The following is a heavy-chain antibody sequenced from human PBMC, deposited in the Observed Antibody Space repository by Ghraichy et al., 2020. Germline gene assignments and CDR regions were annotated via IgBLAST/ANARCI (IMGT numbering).Heavy chain of an antibody. J-gene: IGHJ4*02. CDR1: GGSISSGGYS. CDR3: ARGGYDSSGYPQYYFDY. Sequence: SETLSLTCAVSGGSISSGGYSWSWIRQPPGKGLEWIGYIYHSGSTYYNPSLKSRVTISVDRSKNQFSLKLSSVTAADTAVYYCARGGYDSSGYPQYYFDYWGQGTLVTVSS. D-gene: IGHD3-22*01. CDR2: IYHSGST. V-gene: IGHV4-30-2*01.